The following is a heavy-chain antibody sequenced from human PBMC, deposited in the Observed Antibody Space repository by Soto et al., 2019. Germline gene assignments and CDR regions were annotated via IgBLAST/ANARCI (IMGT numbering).Heavy chain of an antibody. CDR1: GFTFSSYA. J-gene: IGHJ4*02. Sequence: PGGSLRLSCAASGFTFSSYAMSWVRQAPGKGLEWVSAISGSGGSTYYADSVKGRFTISRDNSKSTLYLQMNSLRAEDTAVYYCAKEPVTFGGVIVFPYYFDYWGQGTLVTVSS. D-gene: IGHD3-16*02. CDR2: ISGSGGST. CDR3: AKEPVTFGGVIVFPYYFDY. V-gene: IGHV3-23*01.